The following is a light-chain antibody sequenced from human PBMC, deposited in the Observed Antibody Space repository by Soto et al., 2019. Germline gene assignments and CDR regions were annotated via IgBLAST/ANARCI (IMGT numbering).Light chain of an antibody. V-gene: IGKV1-33*01. J-gene: IGKJ5*01. CDR3: QQFYDLPLT. CDR1: QDISDG. CDR2: DAS. Sequence: DIPMTQSPSALSASVGDRVTITCQASQDISDGLNWYQQQPGKAPKVLIYDASKLQTGVPSRFSGGGSGNDFNVSISSLQPADSGTYYCQQFYDLPLTFGQGTRLEIK.